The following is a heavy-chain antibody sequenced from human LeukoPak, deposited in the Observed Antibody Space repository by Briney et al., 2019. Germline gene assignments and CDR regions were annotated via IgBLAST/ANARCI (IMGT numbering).Heavy chain of an antibody. D-gene: IGHD1-26*01. CDR2: ISAYNGRT. Sequence: EASVKVSCKAPGYTFTSSYINWVRQAPGQRLEWMGWISAYNGRTNYAQKFQGRVTMTTDSSTSTAYMDLTSLRSDDTAVYYCARGGTYYPCIDYWGQGTLVTVSS. J-gene: IGHJ4*02. CDR3: ARGGTYYPCIDY. CDR1: GYTFTSSY. V-gene: IGHV1-18*01.